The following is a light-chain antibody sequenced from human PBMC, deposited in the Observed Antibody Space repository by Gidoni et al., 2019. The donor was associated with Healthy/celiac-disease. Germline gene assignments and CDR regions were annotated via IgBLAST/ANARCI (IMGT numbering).Light chain of an antibody. CDR3: QQYNSYSWT. Sequence: DIQMTQSPSTLSASVGDRVTITCRASQSISSWLAWYQQKPGKAPKLLIYDASSLESGVPSRFSGSGSGTEFTLTISSLQPDDFATYYCQQYNSYSWTFGQGTKWKSN. V-gene: IGKV1-5*01. CDR1: QSISSW. J-gene: IGKJ1*01. CDR2: DAS.